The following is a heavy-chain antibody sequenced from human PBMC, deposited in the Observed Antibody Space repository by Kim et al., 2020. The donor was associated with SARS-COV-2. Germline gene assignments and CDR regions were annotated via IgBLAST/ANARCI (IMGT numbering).Heavy chain of an antibody. J-gene: IGHJ6*02. CDR3: ARGSVDPKLGYYYYGMDV. CDR1: GDSVSSNSAA. CDR2: TYYRSKWYN. V-gene: IGHV6-1*01. D-gene: IGHD5-12*01. Sequence: SQTLSLTCAISGDSVSSNSAAWNWIRQSPSRGLEWLGRTYYRSKWYNDYAVSVKSRITINPDTSKNQFSLQLNSVTPEDTAVYYCARGSVDPKLGYYYYGMDVWGQGTTVTVSS.